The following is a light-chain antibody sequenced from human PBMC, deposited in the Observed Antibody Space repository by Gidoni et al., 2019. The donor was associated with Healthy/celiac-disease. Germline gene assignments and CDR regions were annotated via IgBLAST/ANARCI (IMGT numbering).Light chain of an antibody. CDR3: RQGTHWPPT. CDR2: KVS. CDR1: QSLVYSDGNTS. Sequence: EVVMTQSPLSRPVTLGQPASISCRSSQSLVYSDGNTSWNWFQQRPGQSPRRLIYKVSNRDSGVPDRFSGSGSGTDFTLKISRVEAEDVGVYYCRQGTHWPPTFGGGTKVEIK. V-gene: IGKV2-30*01. J-gene: IGKJ4*01.